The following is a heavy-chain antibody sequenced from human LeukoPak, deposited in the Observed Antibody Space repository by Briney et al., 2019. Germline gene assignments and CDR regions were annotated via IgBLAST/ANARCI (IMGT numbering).Heavy chain of an antibody. J-gene: IGHJ4*02. D-gene: IGHD3-16*02. Sequence: SETLSLTCTVSGGSTSSYHWSWIRQPPGKGLEWIGYIYYSGSTNYNPSLKSRVTISVDTSKNQFSLKLSSVTAADTAVYYCARGIWDDYVWGSYRYAYYFDYWGQGTLVTVSS. CDR3: ARGIWDDYVWGSYRYAYYFDY. CDR2: IYYSGST. CDR1: GGSTSSYH. V-gene: IGHV4-59*01.